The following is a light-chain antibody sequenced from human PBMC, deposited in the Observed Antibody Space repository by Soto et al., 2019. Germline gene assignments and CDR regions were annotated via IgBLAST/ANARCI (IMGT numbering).Light chain of an antibody. V-gene: IGKV1-12*02. CDR2: AAS. CDR1: QGISSW. CDR3: QQANTFPFT. Sequence: DIQMTQSPSSVSASVGDRVTITCRASQGISSWLAWYQQRPEKAPKLLIYAASSLHSGVPSRFSGSASGTDFTLTVRSLQPEDFATYSCQQANTFPFTFGGGTKVGIK. J-gene: IGKJ4*01.